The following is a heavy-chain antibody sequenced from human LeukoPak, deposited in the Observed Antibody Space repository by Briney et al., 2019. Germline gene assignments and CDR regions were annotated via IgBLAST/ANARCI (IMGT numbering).Heavy chain of an antibody. J-gene: IGHJ4*02. D-gene: IGHD3-22*01. CDR2: INPSGGST. CDR3: ARDFEGPQTYYYDSSGYYPPGY. Sequence: ASVKVSCKASGYTFTSYYMHWVRQAPGQGLEWMGIINPSGGSTGYAQKFQGRVTMTRDTSTSTVYMELSSLRSEDAAVYYCARDFEGPQTYYYDSSGYYPPGYWGQGTLVTVSS. V-gene: IGHV1-46*01. CDR1: GYTFTSYY.